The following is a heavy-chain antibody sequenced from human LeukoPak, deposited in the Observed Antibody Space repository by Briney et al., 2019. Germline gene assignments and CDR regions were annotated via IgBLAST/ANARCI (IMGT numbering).Heavy chain of an antibody. V-gene: IGHV1-18*01. D-gene: IGHD3-10*01. Sequence: ASVKVSCKASGYTFTSYGISWVRQAPGQGLEWMGWVSAYNGNTNYAQKLQGRVTMTTDTSTSTAYMELRSLRSDDTAVYYCARDLGYYGSGSVFDPWGQGTLVTVSS. J-gene: IGHJ5*02. CDR1: GYTFTSYG. CDR3: ARDLGYYGSGSVFDP. CDR2: VSAYNGNT.